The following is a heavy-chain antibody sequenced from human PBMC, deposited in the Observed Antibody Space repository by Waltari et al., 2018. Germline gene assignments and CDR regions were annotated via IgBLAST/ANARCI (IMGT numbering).Heavy chain of an antibody. CDR2: IIPIFGTA. Sequence: QVQLVQSGAEVKKPGSSVKVSCKASGGTFSSYAISWVRQAPGQGLEWMGGIIPIFGTANYAQKFQGRVTITADESTSTAYMELSSLRSEDTAVYYCARDPIAAATTYYYYGMDVWGQGTTVTVSS. D-gene: IGHD6-13*01. J-gene: IGHJ6*02. CDR1: GGTFSSYA. CDR3: ARDPIAAATTYYYYGMDV. V-gene: IGHV1-69*13.